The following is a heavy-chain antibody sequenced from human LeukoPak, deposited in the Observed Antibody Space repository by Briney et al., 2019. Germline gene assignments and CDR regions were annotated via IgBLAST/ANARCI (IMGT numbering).Heavy chain of an antibody. CDR2: IYTSGST. D-gene: IGHD3-22*01. CDR3: ARDMRDSSGYYNTRYHFDY. CDR1: GGSISSYY. Sequence: SETLSLTCTVSGGSISSYYWSWIRQPAGKGLEWIGRIYTSGSTNYNPSLKSRVTMSVDTSKNQFSLKLSSVTAADTAVYYCARDMRDSSGYYNTRYHFDYWGQGTLVTVSS. J-gene: IGHJ4*02. V-gene: IGHV4-4*07.